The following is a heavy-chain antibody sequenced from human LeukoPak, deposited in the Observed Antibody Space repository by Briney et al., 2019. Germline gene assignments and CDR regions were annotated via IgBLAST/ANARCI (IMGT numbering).Heavy chain of an antibody. CDR3: AKDLRVAVAGTGNWFDP. V-gene: IGHV3-30*02. Sequence: GGSLRLSCAASGFTFSSYGMHWVRQAPGKGLEWVAFIRYDGSNKYYADSVKGRFTISRDNSKNTLYLQMNSLRAEDTAVYYCAKDLRVAVAGTGNWFDPWGQGTLVTVSS. CDR1: GFTFSSYG. D-gene: IGHD6-19*01. J-gene: IGHJ5*02. CDR2: IRYDGSNK.